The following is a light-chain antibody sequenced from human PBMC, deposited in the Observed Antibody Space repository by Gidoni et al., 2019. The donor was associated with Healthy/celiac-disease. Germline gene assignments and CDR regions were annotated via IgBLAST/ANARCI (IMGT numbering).Light chain of an antibody. Sequence: IVMTQSPLSLPVTPGESASISCRSSQSLLHRNGYNYLDCYLQKPGQSPQLLIYLGSNRASGVPDRFSGSGSGTDFTLKISRVEAEDVGVYYCMQDLKTPWTFXXXTKVEIK. CDR1: QSLLHRNGYNY. V-gene: IGKV2-28*01. CDR2: LGS. CDR3: MQDLKTPWT. J-gene: IGKJ1*01.